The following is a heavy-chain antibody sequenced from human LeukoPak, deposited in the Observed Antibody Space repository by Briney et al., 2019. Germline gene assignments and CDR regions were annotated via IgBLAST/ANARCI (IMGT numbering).Heavy chain of an antibody. CDR1: GGSISSYY. Sequence: PSETLSLTCTVSGGSISSYYWSWIRQPPGKGLEWIGYIYYSGSPNYNPSLNSRVTISLDTSRNQFSLKLSSVTAADTAVYYCARDGGLDILTGYVAFDMWGQGTMVTVFS. V-gene: IGHV4-59*01. J-gene: IGHJ3*02. D-gene: IGHD3-9*01. CDR3: ARDGGLDILTGYVAFDM. CDR2: IYYSGSP.